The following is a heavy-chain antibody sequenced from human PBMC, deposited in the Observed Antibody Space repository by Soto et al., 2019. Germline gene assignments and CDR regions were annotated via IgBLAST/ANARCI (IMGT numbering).Heavy chain of an antibody. CDR3: VRLVGNSWLDS. V-gene: IGHV6-1*01. D-gene: IGHD2-2*01. CDR2: TYYRSKWYI. CDR1: GDSVSSNDAT. Sequence: QVPLQQSGPGLVKTSQTLSLTCAISGDSVSSNDATWDWIRPSPSRGLEWLGRTYYRSKWYIDYAASVKSLITTNPDPSNNQLSLQLNSVTPDDTAVSYCVRLVGNSWLDSWGQGTLVTVSS. J-gene: IGHJ5*01.